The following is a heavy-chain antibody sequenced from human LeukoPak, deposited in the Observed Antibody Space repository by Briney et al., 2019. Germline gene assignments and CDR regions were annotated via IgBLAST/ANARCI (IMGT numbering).Heavy chain of an antibody. J-gene: IGHJ3*02. CDR2: ISYDGSSK. Sequence: PGGSLRLSCAASGFTFSSYAMYWVRQAPGRGLEWVAVISYDGSSKYSADSAKGRFTISRDNSKNTLYLQMNSLRPDDTAVYYCARDREAYSNPMKDGAFDIWGQGTMVTVSS. D-gene: IGHD4-11*01. CDR3: ARDREAYSNPMKDGAFDI. CDR1: GFTFSSYA. V-gene: IGHV3-30*04.